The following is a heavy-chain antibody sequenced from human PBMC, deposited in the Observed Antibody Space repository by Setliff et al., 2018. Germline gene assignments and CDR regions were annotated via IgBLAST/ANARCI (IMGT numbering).Heavy chain of an antibody. CDR1: GYTFRNYW. D-gene: IGHD6-25*01. J-gene: IGHJ3*02. CDR3: ARLGAPASHDAFDI. CDR2: VFSGDSDT. V-gene: IGHV5-51*01. Sequence: PGESLKISCKGSGYTFRNYWIGWVRQMPGKGLEWMGIVFSGDSDTRYSPSFQGQVTMSADKSINTAYLQWSSLKASDTPMYYCARLGAPASHDAFDIWGQGTMVTVAS.